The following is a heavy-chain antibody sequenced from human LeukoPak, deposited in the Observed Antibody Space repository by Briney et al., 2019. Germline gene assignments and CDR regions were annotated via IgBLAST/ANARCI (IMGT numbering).Heavy chain of an antibody. CDR1: GGSISSSSYY. CDR3: ARDSHRYCSSTSCPSRDYYMDV. Sequence: SETLSLTCTVSGGSISSSSYYWGWIRQPPGKGLEWIGSIYYSGSTYYNSSLKSRVTISVDTSKNQFSLKLSSVTAADTAVYYCARDSHRYCSSTSCPSRDYYMDVWGKGTTVTVS. J-gene: IGHJ6*03. CDR2: IYYSGST. D-gene: IGHD2-2*01. V-gene: IGHV4-39*07.